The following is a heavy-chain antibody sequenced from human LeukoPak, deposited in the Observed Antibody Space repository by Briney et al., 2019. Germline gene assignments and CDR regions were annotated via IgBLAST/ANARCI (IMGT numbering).Heavy chain of an antibody. CDR2: IGVDYAT. CDR3: TREGYGSGRAPAFDI. D-gene: IGHD6-19*01. V-gene: IGHV3-13*01. J-gene: IGHJ3*02. Sequence: QPGGSLRLSCVASGFTFSTSVIHWVSHPTGKGLEWVSGIGVDYATHYLESVKGRSSISRDNAKNSVYLQMNSLTAGDTAIYYCTREGYGSGRAPAFDIWGQGTSVTVSS. CDR1: GFTFSTSV.